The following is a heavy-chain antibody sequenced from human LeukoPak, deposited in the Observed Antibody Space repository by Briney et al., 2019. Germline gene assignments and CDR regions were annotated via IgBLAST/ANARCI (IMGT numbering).Heavy chain of an antibody. J-gene: IGHJ4*02. CDR3: ARDSRSYDFWGGQCYYFDY. V-gene: IGHV3-48*03. D-gene: IGHD3-3*01. Sequence: GGSLRLSCAASGYTFSSYEMNWVRQAPGKGLEWVSYISSSCSTIYYADSVKGRFTISRDNAKNSLYLQMHSLRAEDTAVYYCARDSRSYDFWGGQCYYFDYWGRGTLVTVSS. CDR2: ISSSCSTI. CDR1: GYTFSSYE.